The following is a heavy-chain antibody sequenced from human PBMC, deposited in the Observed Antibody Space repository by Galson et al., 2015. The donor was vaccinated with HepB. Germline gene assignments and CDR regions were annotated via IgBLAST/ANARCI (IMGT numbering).Heavy chain of an antibody. CDR3: ARDSSSSRFGWFDP. J-gene: IGHJ5*02. Sequence: SVKVSCKASGYTFTSYHMHWVRQAPGQGLEWMGIINPSGGGPNYTQKFQGRVTMTRDTSTSTIYMELSSLTSEDPAVYYWARDSSSSRFGWFDPWGQGTLVTVSS. V-gene: IGHV1-46*01. CDR2: INPSGGGP. D-gene: IGHD6-6*01. CDR1: GYTFTSYH.